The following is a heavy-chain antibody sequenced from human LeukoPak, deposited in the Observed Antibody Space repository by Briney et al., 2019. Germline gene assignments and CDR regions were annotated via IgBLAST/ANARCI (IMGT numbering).Heavy chain of an antibody. CDR1: GGSISSSSYY. Sequence: KSSETLSLTCTVSGGSISSSSYYWGWIRQPPGKGLEWIGSIYYSGSTYYNPSLKSRVTISVDTSKNQFSLKLSSVTAADTAVYYCARRREYCSSTSCNDAFDIWGQGTMVTVSS. CDR2: IYYSGST. CDR3: ARRREYCSSTSCNDAFDI. D-gene: IGHD2-2*01. J-gene: IGHJ3*02. V-gene: IGHV4-39*01.